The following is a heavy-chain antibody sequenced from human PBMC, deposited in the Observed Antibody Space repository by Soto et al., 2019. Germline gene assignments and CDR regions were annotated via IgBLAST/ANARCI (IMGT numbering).Heavy chain of an antibody. J-gene: IGHJ5*02. Sequence: SVKVSCKASGGTFSSYAISWVRQAPGQGLEWMGGIIPIFGTTNYAQKFQGRVTITADESTSTAYMELSSLRSEDTAVYYCARPVTIFGVGNWFDPWGQGTLVTVSS. D-gene: IGHD3-3*01. V-gene: IGHV1-69*13. CDR1: GGTFSSYA. CDR2: IIPIFGTT. CDR3: ARPVTIFGVGNWFDP.